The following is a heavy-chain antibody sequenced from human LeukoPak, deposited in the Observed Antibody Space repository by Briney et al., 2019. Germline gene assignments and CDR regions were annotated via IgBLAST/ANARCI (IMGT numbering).Heavy chain of an antibody. D-gene: IGHD3-9*01. CDR1: GFTFSSYG. CDR3: ARDALRYFDWLAGSWYYYYGMDV. J-gene: IGHJ6*02. Sequence: PGGSLRLSCAASGFTFSSYGMHWVRQAPGKGLEWVAVIWYDGSNKYYADSVKGRFTISRDNSKNTLYLQMNSLRAEDTAVYYCARDALRYFDWLAGSWYYYYGMDVWGQGTTVTVSS. CDR2: IWYDGSNK. V-gene: IGHV3-33*08.